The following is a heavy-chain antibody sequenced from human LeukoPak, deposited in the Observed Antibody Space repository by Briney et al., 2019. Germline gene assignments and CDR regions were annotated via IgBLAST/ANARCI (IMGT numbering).Heavy chain of an antibody. V-gene: IGHV4-4*07. D-gene: IGHD2/OR15-2a*01. CDR3: ARVGENREFDY. CDR1: GGSISSYY. CDR2: IYTSGST. Sequence: SETLSLTCTVSGGSISSYYWSWIRQPAGKGLEWIGRIYTSGSTNYNPSLKSRVTMSLDTSKNQFSLTLSSVTAADTAVYYCARVGENREFDYWGQGTLVTVSS. J-gene: IGHJ4*02.